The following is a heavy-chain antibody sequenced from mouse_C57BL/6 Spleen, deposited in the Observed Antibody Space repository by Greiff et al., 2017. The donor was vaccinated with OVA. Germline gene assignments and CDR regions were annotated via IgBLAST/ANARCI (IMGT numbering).Heavy chain of an antibody. CDR2: INPYNGGT. Sequence: EVKLQESGPVLVKPGASVKMSCKASGYTFTDYYMNWVKQSHGKSLEWIGVINPYNGGTSYNQKFKGKATLTVDKSSSTAYMELNSLTSEDSAVYYCARDTTVVATRYFDVWGTGTTVTVSS. CDR1: GYTFTDYY. CDR3: ARDTTVVATRYFDV. V-gene: IGHV1-19*01. D-gene: IGHD1-1*01. J-gene: IGHJ1*03.